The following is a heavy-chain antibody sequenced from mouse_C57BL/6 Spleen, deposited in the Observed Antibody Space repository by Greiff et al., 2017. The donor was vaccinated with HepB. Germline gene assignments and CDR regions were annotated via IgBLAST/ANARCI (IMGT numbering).Heavy chain of an antibody. CDR1: GFTFSDYG. D-gene: IGHD1-1*01. CDR2: ISSGSSTI. J-gene: IGHJ4*01. CDR3: ERGNYDSSYEAMDY. Sequence: EVQGVESGGGLVKPGGSLKLSCAASGFTFSDYGMHWVRQAPEKGLEWVAYISSGSSTIYYADTVKGRFTISRDTAKNNLFLHMTSLRSEDAAMYYCERGNYDSSYEAMDYWGQGTSVTVSS. V-gene: IGHV5-17*01.